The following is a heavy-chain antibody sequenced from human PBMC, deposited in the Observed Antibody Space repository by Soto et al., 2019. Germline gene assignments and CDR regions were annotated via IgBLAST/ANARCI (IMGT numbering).Heavy chain of an antibody. CDR3: AQGCGGDCSPGEMATIEDAFDI. Sequence: ESGGGLVQPGRSLRLSCAASGFTFDDYAMHWVRQAPGKGLEWVSGISWNSGSIGYADSVKGRFTISRDNAKNSLYLQMNSLRAEDTALYYCAQGCGGDCSPGEMATIEDAFDIWGQGTMVTVSS. CDR2: ISWNSGSI. V-gene: IGHV3-9*01. D-gene: IGHD2-21*02. J-gene: IGHJ3*02. CDR1: GFTFDDYA.